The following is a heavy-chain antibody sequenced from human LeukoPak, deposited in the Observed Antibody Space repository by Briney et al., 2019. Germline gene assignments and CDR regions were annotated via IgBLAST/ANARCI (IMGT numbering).Heavy chain of an antibody. CDR1: GFTVSSNY. D-gene: IGHD3-16*01. Sequence: GGSLRLSCAASGFTVSSNYMSWVRQAPGKGLEWVSVIYSGGSTYYADSVKGRFIISRDNSKNTLYLQMNSLRAEDTAVYYCARDTPGGYYYYGMDVWGQGTTVTVSS. CDR2: IYSGGST. J-gene: IGHJ6*02. V-gene: IGHV3-53*01. CDR3: ARDTPGGYYYYGMDV.